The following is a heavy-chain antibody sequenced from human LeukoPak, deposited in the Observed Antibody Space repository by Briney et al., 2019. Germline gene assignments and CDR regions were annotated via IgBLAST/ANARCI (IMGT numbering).Heavy chain of an antibody. J-gene: IGHJ4*02. CDR3: AKPFTQTPYAIGWYTCDS. CDR1: GFTFSSYG. Sequence: PGGSLRLSCAASGFTFSSYGMNWVRQAPGKGLEWVSSISSSSSYIYYADSVKGRFTISRDNAKNSLYLHMNSLRADDTAVYYCAKPFTQTPYAIGWYTCDSWGQGTLVTVSS. CDR2: ISSSSSYI. V-gene: IGHV3-21*04. D-gene: IGHD6-19*01.